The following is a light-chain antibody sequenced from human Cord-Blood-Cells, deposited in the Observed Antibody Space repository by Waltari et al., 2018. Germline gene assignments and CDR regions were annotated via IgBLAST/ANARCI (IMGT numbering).Light chain of an antibody. CDR3: SSYTSSSTLV. CDR2: EVS. CDR1: TLDAGVHHY. Sequence: QSALTTPASVSGSPGPSITLSCPGTTLDAGVHHYVSWYQQHPGQAPKLMIFEVSNRPLGVSNRFSGSKSGNTASRTISGLQTEDEADYYCSSYTSSSTLVFGGGTKLTVL. J-gene: IGLJ2*01. V-gene: IGLV2-14*01.